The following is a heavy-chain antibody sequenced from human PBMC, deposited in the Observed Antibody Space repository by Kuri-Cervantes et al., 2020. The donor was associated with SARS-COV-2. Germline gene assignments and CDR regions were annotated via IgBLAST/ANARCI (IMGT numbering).Heavy chain of an antibody. D-gene: IGHD6-6*01. J-gene: IGHJ2*01. CDR3: AQSRSIAARRPWYFDL. CDR2: IYYSGST. CDR1: GGSIYSTSYY. V-gene: IGHV4-61*05. Sequence: GSLRLSCTVYGGSIYSTSYYWGWIRQPPGKGLEWIGYIYYSGSTNYNPSLKSRVTISVDPFKNQFSLKLSPVTAADTAVYYCAQSRSIAARRPWYFDLWGRGTLVTVSS.